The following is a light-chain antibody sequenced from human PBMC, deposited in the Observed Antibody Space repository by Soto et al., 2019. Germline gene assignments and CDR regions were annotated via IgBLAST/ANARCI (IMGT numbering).Light chain of an antibody. CDR1: QSVSNNY. CDR3: EQYGSSIS. J-gene: IGKJ5*01. CDR2: GAS. V-gene: IGKV3-20*01. Sequence: EIVLTQSQENLSVSPGERLTRSCRASQSVSNNYLAWYQQKPGQAPRLLIYGASSRATGIPDRFSGSGSGTDFTLTICRLEPEDFAVYYCEQYGSSISVCQGTRLAIK.